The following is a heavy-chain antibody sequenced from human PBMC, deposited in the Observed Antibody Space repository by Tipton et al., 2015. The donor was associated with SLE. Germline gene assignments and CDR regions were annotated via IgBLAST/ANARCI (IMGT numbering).Heavy chain of an antibody. J-gene: IGHJ5*02. CDR3: ARDRWGPDYGDASGFVP. D-gene: IGHD4-17*01. Sequence: SLRLSCAASGFTFSDYYMNWIRQAQGKGLEWVSFIDRSGNTKYYADSVTGRFTISRDNAKNSLFLQMNSRRAEDTAVYYCARDRWGPDYGDASGFVPWGRGTLVTGS. CDR2: IDRSGNTK. CDR1: GFTFSDYY. V-gene: IGHV3-11*01.